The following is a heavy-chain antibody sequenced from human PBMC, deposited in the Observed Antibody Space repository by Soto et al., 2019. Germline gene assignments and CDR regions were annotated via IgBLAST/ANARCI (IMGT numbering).Heavy chain of an antibody. D-gene: IGHD3-10*01. CDR2: IYYSGST. J-gene: IGHJ5*02. CDR1: GGSISSSSYY. Sequence: QLQLQESGPGLVKPSETLSLTCTVSGGSISSSSYYWGWIRQPPGKGLEWIGSIYYSGSTYYNPSLKSRVTISVDTSKNQFSLKLSSVTAADTAVYYCARQPRLWFGEHWWFDPWGQGTLVTVSS. V-gene: IGHV4-39*01. CDR3: ARQPRLWFGEHWWFDP.